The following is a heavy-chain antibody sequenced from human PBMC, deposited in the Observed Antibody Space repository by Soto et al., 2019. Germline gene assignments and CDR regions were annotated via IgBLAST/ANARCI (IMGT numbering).Heavy chain of an antibody. Sequence: QVQLVESGGGVVQPGGSLRLSCAASGFTFSYYGFHWVRQAPGKGLEWVAVMHTGGNEKYYVDSVKGRFTVSRDESRNRVYLEMSGLRAEDTAEYFCARDADTTGHYSHFDLWGRGALVAVS. V-gene: IGHV3-33*08. CDR2: MHTGGNEK. J-gene: IGHJ4*02. CDR3: ARDADTTGHYSHFDL. CDR1: GFTFSYYG. D-gene: IGHD3-9*01.